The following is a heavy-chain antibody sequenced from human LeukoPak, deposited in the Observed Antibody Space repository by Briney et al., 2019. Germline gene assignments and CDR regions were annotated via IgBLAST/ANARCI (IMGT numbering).Heavy chain of an antibody. Sequence: SETLSLTCTVSGGSISTYYWGWIRQPPGKGLEWIGYVSSNEGTNSNPSLESRVTILVDTSKNQFSLKLSSVTAADTAVYYCARERRILEWSMSDQASLFDPWGQGTLVTVSS. CDR1: GGSISTYY. D-gene: IGHD3-3*01. CDR3: ARERRILEWSMSDQASLFDP. CDR2: VSSNEGT. J-gene: IGHJ5*02. V-gene: IGHV4-59*01.